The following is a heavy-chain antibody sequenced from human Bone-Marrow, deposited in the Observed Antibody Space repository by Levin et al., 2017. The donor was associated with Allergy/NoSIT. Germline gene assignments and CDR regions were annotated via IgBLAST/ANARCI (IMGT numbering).Heavy chain of an antibody. V-gene: IGHV4-61*01. CDR2: IYYSGST. CDR1: GGSVRSGSYY. J-gene: IGHJ4*02. Sequence: SQTLSLPCTVSGGSVRSGSYYWSWIRQPPGKGLEWIGYIYYSGSTNYNPSLKSRVTISVDTSKNQFSLKLSSVTAADTAVYYCARDPYYYDSSGPMWGQGTLVTVSS. D-gene: IGHD3-22*01. CDR3: ARDPYYYDSSGPM.